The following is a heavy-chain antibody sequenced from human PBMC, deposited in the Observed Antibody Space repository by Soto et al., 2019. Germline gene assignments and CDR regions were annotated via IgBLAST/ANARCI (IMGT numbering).Heavy chain of an antibody. CDR1: GFTFSNYE. D-gene: IGHD6-19*01. J-gene: IGHJ4*02. CDR3: AKYRGSSRSAWYLAY. V-gene: IGHV3-23*01. Sequence: PGGSLRLSCAASGFTFSNYEKSWVRQAPGKGLEWVSDISGSGGSTYDADAVKGRFTISRDNSKNTLYLQMKTLRAEDTAIYFCAKYRGSSRSAWYLAYWGQGSLVTVSS. CDR2: ISGSGGST.